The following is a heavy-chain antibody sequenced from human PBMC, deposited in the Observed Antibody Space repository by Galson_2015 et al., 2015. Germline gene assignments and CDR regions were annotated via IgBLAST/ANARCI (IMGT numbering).Heavy chain of an antibody. J-gene: IGHJ4*02. CDR3: AKEEYCESSGGSCYSDY. CDR1: GFTFSSYG. Sequence: SLRLSCAASGFTFSSYGMHWVRQAPGKGLEWVAVISYDGSNKYYADSVKGRFTISRDNSKNTLYLQMNSLRAEDTAVYYCAKEEYCESSGGSCYSDYWGQGTLVTVSS. CDR2: ISYDGSNK. V-gene: IGHV3-30*18. D-gene: IGHD2-15*01.